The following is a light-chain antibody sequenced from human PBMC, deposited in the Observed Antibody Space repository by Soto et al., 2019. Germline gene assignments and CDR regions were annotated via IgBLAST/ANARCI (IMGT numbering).Light chain of an antibody. J-gene: IGKJ1*01. CDR2: GAS. CDR1: QSVSSN. V-gene: IGKV3-15*01. CDR3: RQYKNGWT. Sequence: EIVMTQSPATLSVSPGERATLSCRASQSVSSNLAWYQQKPGQAPRLLIYGASTRATGIPAKFSGGGSGTEFTLTISSLQSEDFAIYYCRQYKNGWTFGQGTKVDIK.